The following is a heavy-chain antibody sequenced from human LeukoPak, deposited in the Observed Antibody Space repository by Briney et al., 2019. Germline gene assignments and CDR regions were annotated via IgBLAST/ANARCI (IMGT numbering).Heavy chain of an antibody. V-gene: IGHV3-23*01. J-gene: IGHJ3*02. CDR3: AKSVTAAGTYAFDI. CDR1: GFTFSSYA. D-gene: IGHD6-13*01. CDR2: MRGNGGST. Sequence: GGSLRLSCAASGFTFSSYAMSWVRQAPGKGLEGVSSMRGNGGSTEYVDSVRGRFVISRDNSRNTLYLQMNTLRAEDTAVYYCAKSVTAAGTYAFDIWGQGTVVTVSS.